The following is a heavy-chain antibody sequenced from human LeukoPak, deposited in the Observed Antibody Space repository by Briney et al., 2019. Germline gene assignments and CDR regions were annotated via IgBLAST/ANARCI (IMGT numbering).Heavy chain of an antibody. CDR1: GFIFRTYW. D-gene: IGHD2-15*01. J-gene: IGHJ4*02. CDR3: ASDSPGYSSGSYFTY. Sequence: GGSLRLSCAASGFIFRTYWMSWVRQAPGQGLEWVANIKQDGGEKYYVDSVKGRFTISRDNAKNSLYLQMNSLRDEDTAVYYCASDSPGYSSGSYFTYWGQGTLVTVSS. CDR2: IKQDGGEK. V-gene: IGHV3-7*03.